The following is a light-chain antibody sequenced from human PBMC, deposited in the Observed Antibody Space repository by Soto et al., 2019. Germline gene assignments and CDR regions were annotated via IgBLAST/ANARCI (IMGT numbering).Light chain of an antibody. CDR1: HSVSSSY. CDR3: QEYWGTPWT. V-gene: IGKV3-20*01. J-gene: IGKJ1*01. CDR2: GAS. Sequence: ETVWTQFPGTLSLSPWDRASLSCRASHSVSSSYVAWYQQKPGQAPRTLIYGASSRAIGIPDSFSGSGAGTVFSLTRSRLEHDDLVVYYWQEYWGTPWTFGQGTMGEIK.